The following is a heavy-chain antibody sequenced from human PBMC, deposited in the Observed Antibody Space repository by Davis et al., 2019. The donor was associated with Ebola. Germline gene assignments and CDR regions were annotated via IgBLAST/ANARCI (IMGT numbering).Heavy chain of an antibody. Sequence: MPSETLSLTCAVYGGSFSGYYWSWIRQPPGKGLEWIGEINHSGSTNYNPSLKSRVTISVDTSKNQFSLKLSSVTAADTGVYYCARGNSKPAAGTGYFFDFWGQGTLVTVSS. D-gene: IGHD6-13*01. CDR2: INHSGST. V-gene: IGHV4-34*01. CDR3: ARGNSKPAAGTGYFFDF. J-gene: IGHJ4*02. CDR1: GGSFSGYY.